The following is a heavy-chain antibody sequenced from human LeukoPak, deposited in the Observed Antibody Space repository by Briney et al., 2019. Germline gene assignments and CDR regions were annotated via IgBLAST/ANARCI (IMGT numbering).Heavy chain of an antibody. CDR3: AKPIAADGSAEYFQH. Sequence: PGGSLRLSCAVSGFTFSSYAMSWVRQAPGKGLEWVSAISGSGGSTYYADSVKGRFTISRDNSKNTLYLQMNSLRAEDTAVYYCAKPIAADGSAEYFQHWGQGTLVTVSP. D-gene: IGHD6-13*01. CDR2: ISGSGGST. J-gene: IGHJ1*01. V-gene: IGHV3-23*01. CDR1: GFTFSSYA.